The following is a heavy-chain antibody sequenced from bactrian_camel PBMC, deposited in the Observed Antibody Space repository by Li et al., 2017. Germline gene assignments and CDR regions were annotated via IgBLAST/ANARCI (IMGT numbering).Heavy chain of an antibody. CDR3: AADEGLWEGYGECSRFVY. CDR2: IDSVGST. V-gene: IGHV3S55*01. Sequence: HVQLVESGGGSVQAGGSLRLSCAASGYTYSSYCMGWFRQAPGKEREGVAGIDSVGSTSYADYVKGRFTISQDNAKNTLYLQMNSLKSEDTAICYCAADEGLWEGYGECSRFVYWGQGTQVTVS. CDR1: GYTYSSYC. D-gene: IGHD3*01. J-gene: IGHJ4*01.